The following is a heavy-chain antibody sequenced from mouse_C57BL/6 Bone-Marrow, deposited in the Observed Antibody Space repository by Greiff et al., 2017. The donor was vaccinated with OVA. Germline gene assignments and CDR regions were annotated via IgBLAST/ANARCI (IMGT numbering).Heavy chain of an antibody. Sequence: QVQLQQPGAELVMPGASVKLSCKASGYTFTSYWMHWVKQRPGQGLEWIGEIDPSDSYTNYNQTFKGKSTLTVDKSSSTAYMQLSSLTSEDSAVYYCARVGTDYFDYWGQGTTLTVSS. CDR3: ARVGTDYFDY. CDR2: IDPSDSYT. CDR1: GYTFTSYW. V-gene: IGHV1-69*01. J-gene: IGHJ2*01. D-gene: IGHD4-1*01.